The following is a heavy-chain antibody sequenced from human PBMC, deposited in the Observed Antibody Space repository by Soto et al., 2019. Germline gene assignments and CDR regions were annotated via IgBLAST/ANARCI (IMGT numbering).Heavy chain of an antibody. CDR2: IYYTGST. CDR1: GDSINNYY. V-gene: IGHV4-59*01. J-gene: IGHJ4*02. CDR3: AREYANSPEAFDF. Sequence: SETLSLTCSVSGDSINNYYWSWIRQPPGKGLEWIGYIYYTGSTNYNPSLKSRVTISLDTSRNQFSLKLSSVTAADTAVFYCAREYANSPEAFDFWGQGALVTVSS. D-gene: IGHD2-2*01.